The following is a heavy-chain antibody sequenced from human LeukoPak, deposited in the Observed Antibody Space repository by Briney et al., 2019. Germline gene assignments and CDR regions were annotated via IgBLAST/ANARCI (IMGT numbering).Heavy chain of an antibody. CDR3: ARVVGSGSYWGDAFDV. D-gene: IGHD3-10*01. J-gene: IGHJ3*01. Sequence: GGSLRLSCAASGFTFSSYEMNWVRQAPGKGLEWVSYISSSGSTIYYADSVKGRFTISRDNAKNSLYLQMNSLRAEDTAVYYCARVVGSGSYWGDAFDVWGQGTMVTVSS. CDR1: GFTFSSYE. V-gene: IGHV3-48*03. CDR2: ISSSGSTI.